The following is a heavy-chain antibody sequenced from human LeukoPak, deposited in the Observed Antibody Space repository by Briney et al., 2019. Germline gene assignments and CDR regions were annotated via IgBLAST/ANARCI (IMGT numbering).Heavy chain of an antibody. Sequence: AASVKVSCKASGYTFTSYGISWVRQAPAQGLEWMGWISAYNGNTNYAQKLQGRVTMTTDTSTSTAYMELRSLRSDDTAVYYCARGRITIFGVVTPHFDYWGQGTLVTVSS. CDR2: ISAYNGNT. CDR1: GYTFTSYG. D-gene: IGHD3-3*01. V-gene: IGHV1-18*04. CDR3: ARGRITIFGVVTPHFDY. J-gene: IGHJ4*02.